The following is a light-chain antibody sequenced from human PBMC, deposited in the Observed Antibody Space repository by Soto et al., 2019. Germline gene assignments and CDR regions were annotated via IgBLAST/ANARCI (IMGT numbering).Light chain of an antibody. V-gene: IGLV7-46*01. Sequence: QAVVTQEPSLTVSPGGTVTLTCGSSTGSVTSGHYPYWFQQKPGQAPRTLIYDTSNKHSWTPARFSGSLLGDKAALTLSGAQPEYEAVYYCLLSYSAARRVFGGGTKLTVL. J-gene: IGLJ2*01. CDR2: DTS. CDR1: TGSVTSGHY. CDR3: LLSYSAARRV.